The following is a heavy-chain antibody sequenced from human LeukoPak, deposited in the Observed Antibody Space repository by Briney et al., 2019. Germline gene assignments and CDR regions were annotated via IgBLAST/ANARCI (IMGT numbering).Heavy chain of an antibody. CDR3: ARGVLWSGDGGWLDP. CDR2: IYYSGST. J-gene: IGHJ5*02. D-gene: IGHD3-10*01. V-gene: IGHV4-59*01. CDR1: GGSISSYY. Sequence: SEALSVTCVDPGGSISSYYWSWVREPPGEGLGWIGYIYYSGSTNYNPSLKRRATISVDTSKKQFYLKCSSVTAADRTVQYIARGVLWSGDGGWLDPTGQRNPVTVSS.